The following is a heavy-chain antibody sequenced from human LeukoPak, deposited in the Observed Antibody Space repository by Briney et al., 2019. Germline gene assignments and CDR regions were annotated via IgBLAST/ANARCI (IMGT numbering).Heavy chain of an antibody. CDR3: ASRAFVTIFGVAIDAFDI. V-gene: IGHV4-38-2*01. CDR1: GYSISSGYY. Sequence: PSETLSLTCAVSGYSISSGYYWGWIRQPPGKGLEWIGSIYYSGSTYYNPSLKSRVTISVDTSKNQFSLKLSSVTAADTAVYYCASRAFVTIFGVAIDAFDIWGQGTMVTVSS. CDR2: IYYSGST. J-gene: IGHJ3*02. D-gene: IGHD3-3*01.